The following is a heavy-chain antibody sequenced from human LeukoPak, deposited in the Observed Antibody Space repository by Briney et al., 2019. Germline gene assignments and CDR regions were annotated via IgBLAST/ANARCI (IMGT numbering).Heavy chain of an antibody. D-gene: IGHD6-19*01. V-gene: IGHV3-11*01. J-gene: IGHJ6*02. Sequence: PGGSLRLSCSVSGLTFYTYAMSWVRQAPGKGLEWVSYISSSGSTIYYADSVKGRFTISRDNAKNSLYLQMNSLRAEDTAVYYCARYWWLVPYYYGMDVWGQGTTVTVSS. CDR2: ISSSGSTI. CDR1: GLTFYTYA. CDR3: ARYWWLVPYYYGMDV.